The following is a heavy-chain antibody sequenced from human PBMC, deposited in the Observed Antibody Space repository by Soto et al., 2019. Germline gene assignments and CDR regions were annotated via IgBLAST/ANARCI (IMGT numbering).Heavy chain of an antibody. D-gene: IGHD2-15*01. J-gene: IGHJ3*02. V-gene: IGHV1-69*11. Sequence: QVQLVQSGAEVKKPGSSVKVSCKASGGTFSSYAISWVRQAPGQGLEWMGGVIPILGTANYAQKFQGRVTLTADEPTITAYMELSSLRSEGTAVYYCAREQVAATLAAFDIWGQGTMITVSS. CDR1: GGTFSSYA. CDR3: AREQVAATLAAFDI. CDR2: VIPILGTA.